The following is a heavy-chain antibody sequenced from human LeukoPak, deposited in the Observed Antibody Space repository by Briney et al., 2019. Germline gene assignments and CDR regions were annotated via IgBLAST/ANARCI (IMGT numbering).Heavy chain of an antibody. D-gene: IGHD2-2*01. CDR2: IYHGGST. J-gene: IGHJ4*02. Sequence: PSETLSLTCTVSGGSISSSSNYWGWIRQPPGKGLEWIGSIYHGGSTYYNPSLKSRVTISVDTSRNQFSLKLSSVAAADTAVYYCHVVPAGRASDYWGRGTLVTVSS. CDR1: GGSISSSSNY. CDR3: HVVPAGRASDY. V-gene: IGHV4-39*01.